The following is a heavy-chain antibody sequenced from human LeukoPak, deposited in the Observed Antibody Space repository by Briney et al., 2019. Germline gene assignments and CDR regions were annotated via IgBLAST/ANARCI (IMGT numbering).Heavy chain of an antibody. V-gene: IGHV4-59*12. CDR3: ARLRVRGYGYGPWEGPTWLDY. D-gene: IGHD5-18*01. CDR1: GGSISSYY. CDR2: IYYSGST. Sequence: SETLSLTCTVSGGSISSYYWSWIRQPPGKGLEWIGYIYYSGSTNYNPSLKSRVTISVDTSKNRFSLKLSSVTAADTAVYYCARLRVRGYGYGPWEGPTWLDYWGQGTLVTVSS. J-gene: IGHJ4*02.